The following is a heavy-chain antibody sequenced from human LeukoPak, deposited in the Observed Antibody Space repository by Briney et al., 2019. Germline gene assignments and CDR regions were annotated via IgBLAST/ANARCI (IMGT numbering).Heavy chain of an antibody. D-gene: IGHD3-9*01. CDR2: ISSSSSYI. CDR1: GFTVSSNY. V-gene: IGHV3-21*01. CDR3: ARDGASLN. J-gene: IGHJ4*02. Sequence: GGSLRLSCAASGFTVSSNYMSWVRQAPGKGLEWVSSISSSSSYIYYADSVKGRFTISRDNAKNSLYLQMNSLRAEDTAVYYCARDGASLNWGQGTLVTVSS.